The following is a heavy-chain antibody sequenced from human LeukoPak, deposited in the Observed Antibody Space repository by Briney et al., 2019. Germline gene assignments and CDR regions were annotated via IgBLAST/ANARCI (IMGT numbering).Heavy chain of an antibody. CDR2: IYYSGST. CDR1: GGSISSSSYY. CDR3: ARRERYVRGVILRAFDY. J-gene: IGHJ4*02. D-gene: IGHD3-10*02. V-gene: IGHV4-39*01. Sequence: SETLSLTCTVSGGSISSSSYYWGWIRQPPGKGLEWIGSIYYSGSTYYNPSLKSRVTISVDTSKNQFSLKLSSVTAADTAVYYCARRERYVRGVILRAFDYWGQGTLVTVSS.